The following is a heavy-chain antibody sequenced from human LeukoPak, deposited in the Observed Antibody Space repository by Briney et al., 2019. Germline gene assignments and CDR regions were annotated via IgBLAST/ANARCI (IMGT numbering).Heavy chain of an antibody. V-gene: IGHV1-2*02. CDR2: INPNTGVT. D-gene: IGHD6-13*01. J-gene: IGHJ6*02. CDR1: GYSFTAYF. Sequence: ASVKVSCKASGYSFTAYFMHWVRQAPGQGLEWMGWINPNTGVTDYAHKFQDRVTMTRDTSISTAYMDPSRLTSDDTAVFFCARARSSSWPFYSGLDVWGQGTTVTVSS. CDR3: ARARSSSWPFYSGLDV.